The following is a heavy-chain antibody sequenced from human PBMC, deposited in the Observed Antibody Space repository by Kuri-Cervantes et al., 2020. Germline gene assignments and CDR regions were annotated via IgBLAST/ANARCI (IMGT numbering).Heavy chain of an antibody. D-gene: IGHD3-22*01. CDR3: AKEKGITMIVVVKYYFDY. CDR1: GFTFSSYA. J-gene: IGHJ4*02. V-gene: IGHV3-23*01. Sequence: GGSLRLSCAASGFTFSSYAMSWVRQALGKGLEWVSAISGSGGSTYYADSVKGRFTISRDNSKNTLYLQMNGLRAEDTAVYYCAKEKGITMIVVVKYYFDYWGQGTLVTVSS. CDR2: ISGSGGST.